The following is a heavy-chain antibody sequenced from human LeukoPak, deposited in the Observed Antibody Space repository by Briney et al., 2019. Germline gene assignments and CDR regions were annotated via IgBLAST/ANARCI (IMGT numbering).Heavy chain of an antibody. CDR1: GGSVSSGGFY. Sequence: SETLSLTCTVSGGSVSSGGFYWNWIRQPPGRGLECLGYMYYDGSSNYNLSLKSRVTISIDTSKNQFSLRLSSVTAADTAVYYCARGRDNYGSGDSWGQGILVTVSS. V-gene: IGHV4-61*08. J-gene: IGHJ4*02. D-gene: IGHD3-10*01. CDR2: MYYDGSS. CDR3: ARGRDNYGSGDS.